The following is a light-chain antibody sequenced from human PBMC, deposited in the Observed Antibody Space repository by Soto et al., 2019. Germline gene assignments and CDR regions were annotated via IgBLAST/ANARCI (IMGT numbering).Light chain of an antibody. CDR2: DAS. V-gene: IGKV3D-20*01. CDR3: QQYGSSPYT. Sequence: EIVLTQSPATLSLSPGEGPTLSCGASLSVSSSYLAWYQQKPGLAPRLLIYDASSRATGIPDRFSGSGSGTDFTLTISTLEPEDFAVYYCQQYGSSPYTFGQGTKLEIK. J-gene: IGKJ2*01. CDR1: LSVSSSY.